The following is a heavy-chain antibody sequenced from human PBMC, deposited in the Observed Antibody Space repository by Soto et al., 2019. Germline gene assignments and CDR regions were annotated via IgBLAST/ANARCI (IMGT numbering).Heavy chain of an antibody. D-gene: IGHD5-18*01. CDR1: GGSFSGYY. CDR2: INHSGRT. CDR3: ASQALDTAIFDY. Sequence: SETLSLTCAVYGGSFSGYYWSWIRQPPGKGLEWIGEINHSGRTSYNPSLKSRVTISADTSKNQFSLKLNSVTAADTAVYYCASQALDTAIFDYWGQGTLVTVSS. J-gene: IGHJ4*02. V-gene: IGHV4-34*01.